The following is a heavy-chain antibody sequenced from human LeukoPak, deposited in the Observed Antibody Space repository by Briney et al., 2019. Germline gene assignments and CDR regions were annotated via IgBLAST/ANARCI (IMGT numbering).Heavy chain of an antibody. V-gene: IGHV3-66*01. CDR2: IYSGDRT. CDR1: GFTSSSKY. J-gene: IGHJ4*02. CDR3: ARDVRKQGLWS. Sequence: GESLRLSCAASGFTSSSKYMSWVRQAPGKGLEWVSIIYSGDRTDYADSLKGRFTISRDTSKNTLYLQMSSLRAEDTAVYYCARDVRKQGLWSWGQGTLVTVSS. D-gene: IGHD3-10*01.